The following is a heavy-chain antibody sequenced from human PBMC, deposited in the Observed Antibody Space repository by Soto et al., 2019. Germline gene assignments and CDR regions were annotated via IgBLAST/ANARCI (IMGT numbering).Heavy chain of an antibody. CDR1: GFTFSSYY. J-gene: IGHJ3*02. Sequence: EVQLVESVGGSVHPGGSLRLSCAASGFTFSSYYMSWVRQLPGKGLEWVANIKQDGSEKYYVDSVKGRFTISRDNSKNSLYLRIRLPRGVDMAVYLCVRDGYTACLGNCGQGTMGSISS. V-gene: IGHV3-7*01. CDR3: VRDGYTACLGN. D-gene: IGHD5-18*01. CDR2: IKQDGSEK.